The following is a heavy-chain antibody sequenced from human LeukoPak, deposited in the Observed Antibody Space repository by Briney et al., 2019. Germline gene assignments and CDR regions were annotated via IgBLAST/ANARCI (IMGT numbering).Heavy chain of an antibody. J-gene: IGHJ4*02. V-gene: IGHV3-7*01. CDR1: GFTFSNYW. D-gene: IGHD3-10*01. CDR2: KKQDGSEK. CDR3: ARAMVRGVNVPFFDY. Sequence: GALRLSCAGSGFTFSNYWMSLVRQAPGKGPEWVANKKQDGSEKYYVDSVKGRFTISRDDAKNSLYLQMNSLRAEDTAVYYCARAMVRGVNVPFFDYWGQGTLVTVSS.